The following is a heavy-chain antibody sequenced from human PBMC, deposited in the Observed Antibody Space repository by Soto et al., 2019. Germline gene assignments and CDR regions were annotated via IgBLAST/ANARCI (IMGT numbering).Heavy chain of an antibody. V-gene: IGHV3-23*01. CDR3: ARPTVTTDYYYYYGMDV. CDR1: GFTFSSYA. CDR2: ISGSGGST. D-gene: IGHD4-17*01. J-gene: IGHJ6*02. Sequence: EVQLLESGGGLVQPGGSLRLSCAASGFTFSSYAMSWVRQAPGKALEWVSGISGSGGSTYYADSVKGRFTISRDNSKNTLYLQMNSLPAEDTDAYYCARPTVTTDYYYYYGMDVWGQGTTVTVSS.